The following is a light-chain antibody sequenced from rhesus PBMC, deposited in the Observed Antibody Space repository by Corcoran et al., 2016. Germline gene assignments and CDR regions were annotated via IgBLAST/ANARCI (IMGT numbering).Light chain of an antibody. Sequence: EIVLTQSPAFQSVTLKEKVTITCQASQSIGSSLHWYQPKPDQSPKLLIKFASQSISGVPSRFSGSGSGTDFTLTINSLEAEDAATYYCQQSSSFPYSFGQGTKVEIK. V-gene: IGKV6-55*01. CDR2: FAS. J-gene: IGKJ2*01. CDR3: QQSSSFPYS. CDR1: QSIGSS.